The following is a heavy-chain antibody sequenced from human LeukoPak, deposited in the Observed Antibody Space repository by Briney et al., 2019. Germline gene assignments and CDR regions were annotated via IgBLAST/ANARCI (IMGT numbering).Heavy chain of an antibody. CDR2: ISSSSTII. D-gene: IGHD5-12*01. J-gene: IGHJ6*02. Sequence: GGSLRLSCAASGFTFSNYGMNWVRQAPGKGLEWASYISSSSTIIYYAESVKGRFTISRDNAKSSLYLQMNSLRAEDTAVYYCARESVDIVATIVGVYYYYGMDVWGQGTTVTVSS. CDR1: GFTFSNYG. CDR3: ARESVDIVATIVGVYYYYGMDV. V-gene: IGHV3-48*01.